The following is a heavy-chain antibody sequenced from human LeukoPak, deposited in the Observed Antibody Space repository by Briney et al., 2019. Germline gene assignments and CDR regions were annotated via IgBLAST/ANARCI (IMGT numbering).Heavy chain of an antibody. Sequence: SETLSLTCTVSGGSISSGGYYWSWIRQHPGKGLEWIVYIYYSGSTYYNPSLKSRVTISVDTSKNQFSLKLSSVTAADTAVYYCAREGPDIAAAGTRYFDYWGQGTLVTVSS. V-gene: IGHV4-31*03. D-gene: IGHD6-13*01. CDR2: IYYSGST. CDR1: GGSISSGGYY. CDR3: AREGPDIAAAGTRYFDY. J-gene: IGHJ4*02.